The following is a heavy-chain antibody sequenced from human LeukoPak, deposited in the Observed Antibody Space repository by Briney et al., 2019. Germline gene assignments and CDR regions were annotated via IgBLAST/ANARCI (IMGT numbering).Heavy chain of an antibody. CDR1: GFTFSSYA. CDR3: AKDVDYYDSSGYYFNGAFDI. V-gene: IGHV3-23*01. J-gene: IGHJ3*02. CDR2: ISGSGGST. D-gene: IGHD3-22*01. Sequence: PGGSLRPSCAASGFTFSSYAMSWVRQAPGKGLEWVSAISGSGGSTYYADSVKGRFTISRDNSKNTLYLQMNSLRAEDTAVYYCAKDVDYYDSSGYYFNGAFDIWGQGTMVTVSS.